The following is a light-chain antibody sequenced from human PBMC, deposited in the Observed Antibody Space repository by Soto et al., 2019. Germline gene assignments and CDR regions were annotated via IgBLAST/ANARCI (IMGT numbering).Light chain of an antibody. J-gene: IGLJ2*01. V-gene: IGLV1-40*01. Sequence: QSVLTQPPSVSGAPGQRVTISCTGSTSNIGAGFDVHWYQQLPGTAPKLLIHGNANRPSGVPDRFSGSRSGTSASLAITGLQAEDEADYCCQSYDSSLSGSVFGGGTKLTVL. CDR3: QSYDSSLSGSV. CDR1: TSNIGAGFD. CDR2: GNA.